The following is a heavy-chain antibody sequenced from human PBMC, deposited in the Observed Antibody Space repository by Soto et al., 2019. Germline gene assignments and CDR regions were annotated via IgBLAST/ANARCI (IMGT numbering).Heavy chain of an antibody. Sequence: HPGGSLRLSCAASGFTFSSYAMSWVRQAPGKGLEWVSAISGSGGSTYYADSVKGRFTISRDNSKNTLYLQMNSLRAEDTAVYYCAKVNDKQWPYYYYGMDVWGQGTAVTVSS. D-gene: IGHD6-19*01. CDR3: AKVNDKQWPYYYYGMDV. J-gene: IGHJ6*02. CDR1: GFTFSSYA. CDR2: ISGSGGST. V-gene: IGHV3-23*01.